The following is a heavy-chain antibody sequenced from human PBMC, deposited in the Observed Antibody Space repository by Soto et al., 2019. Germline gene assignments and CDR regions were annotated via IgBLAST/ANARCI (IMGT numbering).Heavy chain of an antibody. V-gene: IGHV3-21*01. Sequence: GVSLRLSCAGSGFTFSSYSMNWVRQAPGKGLEWVSSISSSSSYIYYADSVKGRFTISRDNAKNSLYLQMNSLRAEDTAVYYCARPRSYSSGWSDYYGMDVWGQGTTVTVSS. CDR1: GFTFSSYS. CDR2: ISSSSSYI. CDR3: ARPRSYSSGWSDYYGMDV. J-gene: IGHJ6*02. D-gene: IGHD6-19*01.